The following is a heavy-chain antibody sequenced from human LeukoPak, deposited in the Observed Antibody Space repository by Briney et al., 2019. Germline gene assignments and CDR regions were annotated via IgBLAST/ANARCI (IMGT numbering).Heavy chain of an antibody. CDR1: GDSINSYH. CDR3: ARDADSGYDSYFDY. D-gene: IGHD5-12*01. CDR2: FYYSGVT. J-gene: IGHJ4*02. Sequence: SETLSLTCTISGDSINSYHWSWLRQPPGSKLEWIGYFYYSGVTNYNPSLKSRVTMSLDTSKKQFSLKLSSVTAADTAVYYCARDADSGYDSYFDYWGQGTLVTVSS. V-gene: IGHV4-59*01.